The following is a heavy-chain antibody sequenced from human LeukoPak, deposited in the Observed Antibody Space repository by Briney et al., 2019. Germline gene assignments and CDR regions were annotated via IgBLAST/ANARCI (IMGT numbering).Heavy chain of an antibody. Sequence: GGSLRLSCAASGFTFSSYGMHWVRQAPGKGLEWVAVIWYDGSNKYYADSVKGRFTISRDNAKNSLYLQMNSLRAEDTAVYYCARDTVIPFDYWGQGTLVTVSS. V-gene: IGHV3-33*01. CDR3: ARDTVIPFDY. CDR2: IWYDGSNK. CDR1: GFTFSSYG. D-gene: IGHD4-23*01. J-gene: IGHJ4*02.